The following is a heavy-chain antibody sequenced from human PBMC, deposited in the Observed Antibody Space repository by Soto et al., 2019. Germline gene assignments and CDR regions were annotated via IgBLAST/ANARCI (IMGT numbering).Heavy chain of an antibody. D-gene: IGHD3-3*01. CDR2: IYNRGSV. CDR3: ARGKYDTWSGYYPPNWFDT. J-gene: IGHJ5*02. V-gene: IGHV4-59*01. Sequence: PXETLPRPCFVSGDSIGSSHWNWLRQPPGRGLEWIGYIYNRGSVRYNPSLNSRVTISVDRSRNQFSLSLSPVTAEDTAMYYCARGKYDTWSGYYPPNWFDTWGPGTLVTFSS. CDR1: GDSIGSSH.